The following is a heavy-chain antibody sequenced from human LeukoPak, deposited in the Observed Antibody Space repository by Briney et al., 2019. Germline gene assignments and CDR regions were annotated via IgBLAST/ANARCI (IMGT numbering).Heavy chain of an antibody. CDR1: GFSFSSYW. V-gene: IGHV3-7*01. D-gene: IGHD3-10*01. CDR2: IKQDGSEK. CDR3: ARNGGRWTMVRGDGFYFDY. J-gene: IGHJ4*02. Sequence: PGGSLRLSCAASGFSFSSYWMSWVRQAPGKGLEWVANIKQDGSEKYYVDSVKGRFTISRDNAKNSLYLQMNSLRAEDTAVYYCARNGGRWTMVRGDGFYFDYWGQGTLVTVSS.